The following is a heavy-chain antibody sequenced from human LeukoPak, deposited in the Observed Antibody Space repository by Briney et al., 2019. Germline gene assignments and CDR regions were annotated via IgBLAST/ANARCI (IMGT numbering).Heavy chain of an antibody. CDR3: ARDDIAVATCFDY. CDR1: GFTFSSYA. CDR2: ITGSGVST. J-gene: IGHJ4*02. Sequence: GESLRLSCAASGFTFSSYAMTWVRQAPGKGLEWVSGITGSGVSTYYGDSVKGRFTISRDNSKNTLYLQMNSLRAEDTAVYYCARDDIAVATCFDYWGQGTLVTVSS. D-gene: IGHD6-19*01. V-gene: IGHV3-23*01.